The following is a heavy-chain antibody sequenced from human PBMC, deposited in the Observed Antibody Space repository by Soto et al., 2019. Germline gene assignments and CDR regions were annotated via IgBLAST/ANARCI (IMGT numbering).Heavy chain of an antibody. J-gene: IGHJ6*02. D-gene: IGHD3-3*01. Sequence: QLVESGGGLVQPGGSLRLACRASGFTFSTYSMNWVRQAPGKGLEWISYISIDSDTVHYADSVKGRFTISRDDAENSLYLPMNSVRDEDTATCYCARLYYDYVWGHGTPVTVSS. CDR3: ARLYYDYV. CDR2: ISIDSDTV. V-gene: IGHV3-48*02. CDR1: GFTFSTYS.